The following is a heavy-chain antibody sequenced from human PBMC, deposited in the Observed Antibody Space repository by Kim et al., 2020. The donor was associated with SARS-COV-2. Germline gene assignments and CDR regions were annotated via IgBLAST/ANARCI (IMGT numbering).Heavy chain of an antibody. D-gene: IGHD3-22*01. V-gene: IGHV4-39*01. CDR2: IYYNGNI. Sequence: SETLSLTCNVSGASIINGGYYWGWIRQPPGKGLEWIGSIYYNGNIYYNPSLKSLVNIFVDASKNQFSLKVTSVTAADTAVYYCSRREWDNSGLGYWGQG. CDR1: GASIINGGYY. J-gene: IGHJ4*02. CDR3: SRREWDNSGLGY.